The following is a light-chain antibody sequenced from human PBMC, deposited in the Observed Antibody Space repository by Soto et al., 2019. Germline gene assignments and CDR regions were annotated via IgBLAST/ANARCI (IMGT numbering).Light chain of an antibody. Sequence: DIQMTQSPSTLSASVRDRVTITCRASQSISSWLAWYQQKPGSLPRLLIYRASTLESGVPSRFSGSGSGTEFTLTISSLQPDDFATYYCHQYDTYLWTFGQGAKVAIK. CDR3: HQYDTYLWT. CDR2: RAS. J-gene: IGKJ1*01. CDR1: QSISSW. V-gene: IGKV1-5*03.